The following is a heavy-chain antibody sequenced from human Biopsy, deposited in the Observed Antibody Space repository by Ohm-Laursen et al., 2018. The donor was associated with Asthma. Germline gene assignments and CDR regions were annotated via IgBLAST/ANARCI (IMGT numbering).Heavy chain of an antibody. CDR3: ARSVNGSFDY. CDR2: ISHDGATS. D-gene: IGHD2-8*01. V-gene: IGHV3-74*01. CDR1: GFTFSYYW. Sequence: SLRLSCSASGFTFSYYWMHWVRQAPGKGLVWASRISHDGATSNYADSVKGRFTISRDNAKNTLYLHLNTLRADDTAVYFCARSVNGSFDYWGQGTLVIVSS. J-gene: IGHJ4*02.